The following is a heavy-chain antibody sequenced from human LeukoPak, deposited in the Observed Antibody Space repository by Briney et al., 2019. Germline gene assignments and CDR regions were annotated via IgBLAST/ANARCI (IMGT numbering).Heavy chain of an antibody. V-gene: IGHV1-2*02. CDR1: VYTFAGYY. CDR2: INPNSGDT. CDR3: AREQDIGMVIALDY. Sequence: ASVKVSCKPSVYTFAGYYMHWVRQAPGLGLEWMGWINPNSGDTNYAQKFQGRVTMTRDTSISTAYMELSRLRSDDTAVYYCAREQDIGMVIALDYGGQGTLVTVSS. D-gene: IGHD3-16*02. J-gene: IGHJ4*02.